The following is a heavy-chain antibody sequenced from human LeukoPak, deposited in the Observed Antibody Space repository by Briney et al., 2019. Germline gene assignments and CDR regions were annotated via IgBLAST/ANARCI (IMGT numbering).Heavy chain of an antibody. CDR2: VSGTSEYI. CDR3: ARRYFDY. Sequence: GGSLRLSCAASGFSFSAYSMIWVRQAPGRGLEWVSSVSGTSEYIYYADSVRGRFTISRDNAKNSLYLQMNSLRAEDTAVYYCARRYFDYWGQGTLVTVSS. J-gene: IGHJ4*02. CDR1: GFSFSAYS. V-gene: IGHV3-21*01.